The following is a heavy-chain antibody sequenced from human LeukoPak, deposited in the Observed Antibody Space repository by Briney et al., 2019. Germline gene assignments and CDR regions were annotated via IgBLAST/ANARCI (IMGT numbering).Heavy chain of an antibody. J-gene: IGHJ4*02. CDR1: GGSISSGSYY. CDR3: ARGGPFDY. CDR2: IYTSGST. Sequence: SETPSLTCTVSGGSISSGSYYWSWIRQPAGKGLEWIGRIYTSGSTNYNPSLKSRVTISVDTSKNQFSLKLSSVTAADTAVYYCARGGPFDYWGQGTLVSVSS. V-gene: IGHV4-61*02.